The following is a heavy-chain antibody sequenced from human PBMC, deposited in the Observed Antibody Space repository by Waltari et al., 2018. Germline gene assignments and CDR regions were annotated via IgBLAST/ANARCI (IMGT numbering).Heavy chain of an antibody. CDR2: INGSGGST. V-gene: IGHV3-23*01. Sequence: EVQLLESGGGLVQLGGSLRLSCPASVFLFTSFAMSWVRQAPGKGLEWVSAINGSGGSTYYADAVKGRFTISSDNSKNTLYLQMNSLRAEDTAVYYCAKEADYWGQGTLVTVSS. CDR3: AKEADY. J-gene: IGHJ4*02. CDR1: VFLFTSFA.